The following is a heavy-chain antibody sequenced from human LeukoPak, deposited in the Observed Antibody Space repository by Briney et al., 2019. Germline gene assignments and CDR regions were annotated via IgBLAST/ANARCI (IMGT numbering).Heavy chain of an antibody. CDR3: ARGDYGDYGYWYFDL. D-gene: IGHD4-17*01. Sequence: SETLSLTCTVSGGSISSYYWSWIRQPPGKGLEWIGYIYCSGSTNYNPSLKSRVTISVDTSKNQFSLKLSSVTAADTAVYYCARGDYGDYGYWYFDLWGRGTLVTVSS. V-gene: IGHV4-59*01. CDR2: IYCSGST. J-gene: IGHJ2*01. CDR1: GGSISSYY.